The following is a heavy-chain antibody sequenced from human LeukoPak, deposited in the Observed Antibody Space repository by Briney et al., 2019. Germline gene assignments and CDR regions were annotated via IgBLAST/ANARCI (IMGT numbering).Heavy chain of an antibody. CDR3: ARMYYYDNSFDY. CDR2: IYYSGST. CDR1: DGSINSYY. Sequence: PSETLSLTCSVSDGSINSYYWSWLRQPPGKGLEWIGYIYYSGSTNYNPFLKSRVTISVDTSKNQFSLKLSSVTAADTAVYYCARMYYYDNSFDYWGQGALVPVSS. D-gene: IGHD3-22*01. J-gene: IGHJ4*02. V-gene: IGHV4-59*01.